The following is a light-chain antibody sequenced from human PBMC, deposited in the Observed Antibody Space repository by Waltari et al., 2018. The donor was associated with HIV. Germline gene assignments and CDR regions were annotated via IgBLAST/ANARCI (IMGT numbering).Light chain of an antibody. CDR3: QQYGSSPT. Sequence: EIVLTQSPGTLSLSPGERATLSCRPSQSVSSSYLAWYQQKPGQAPRLLVYGAASTATGSPDRFSGSGSGTDFTLTISRLEPEDFAVYYCQQYGSSPTFGQGTKLEIK. J-gene: IGKJ2*01. CDR1: QSVSSSY. V-gene: IGKV3-20*01. CDR2: GAA.